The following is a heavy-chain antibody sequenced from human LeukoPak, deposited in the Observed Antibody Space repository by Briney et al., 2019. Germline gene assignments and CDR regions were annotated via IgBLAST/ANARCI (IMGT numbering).Heavy chain of an antibody. CDR2: ISDSGGST. Sequence: PGGSLRLSCAASGFTSSSYSMNWVRQAPGKGLEWVSAISDSGGSTYYADSVKGRFTISRDNSKNTLYLQMNSLRAEDTAVYYCAKLIAVAGTDDYWGQGTLVTVSS. V-gene: IGHV3-23*01. CDR3: AKLIAVAGTDDY. CDR1: GFTSSSYS. J-gene: IGHJ4*02. D-gene: IGHD6-19*01.